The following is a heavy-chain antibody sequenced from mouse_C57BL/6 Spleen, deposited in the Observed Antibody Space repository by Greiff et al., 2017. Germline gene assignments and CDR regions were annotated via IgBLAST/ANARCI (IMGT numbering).Heavy chain of an antibody. CDR3: ARPYGYDGGFAY. CDR1: GYTFTSYW. D-gene: IGHD2-2*01. CDR2: IDPSDSET. Sequence: QVQLQQPGAELVRPGSSVKLSCKASGYTFTSYWMHWVKQRPIQGLEWIGNIDPSDSETHSNQKFKDKATLTVDKSSSTAYMQLSSLTSEDSAVYYCARPYGYDGGFAYWGQGTLVTVSA. V-gene: IGHV1-52*01. J-gene: IGHJ3*01.